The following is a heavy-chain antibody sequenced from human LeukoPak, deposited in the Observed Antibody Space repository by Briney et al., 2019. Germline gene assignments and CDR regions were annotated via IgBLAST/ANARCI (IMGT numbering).Heavy chain of an antibody. CDR1: GGTFSSYS. CDR3: ARVDRYHYYLDV. Sequence: ASVKVSCKASGGTFSSYSITWVRQAPGQGLEWMGGIMPLFNTANYAQQFQGRVTITPGESMSTAYMELSSLRFEDTAMYYCARVDRYHYYLDVWGKGTTVTVSS. J-gene: IGHJ6*03. V-gene: IGHV1-69*01. CDR2: IMPLFNTA.